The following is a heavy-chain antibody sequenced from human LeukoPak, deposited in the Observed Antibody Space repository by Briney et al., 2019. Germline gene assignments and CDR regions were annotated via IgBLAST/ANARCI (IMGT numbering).Heavy chain of an antibody. CDR3: ARYCSSTSCAKASFDY. V-gene: IGHV4-39*01. CDR1: GGSISSSSYY. D-gene: IGHD2-2*01. Sequence: PSETLSLTCTVSGGSISSSSYYWGWIRQPPGKGLEWIGSTYYSGSTYYNPSLKSRVTISVDTSKNQFSLKLSSVTAADTAVYYCARYCSSTSCAKASFDYWGQGTLVTVSS. J-gene: IGHJ4*02. CDR2: TYYSGST.